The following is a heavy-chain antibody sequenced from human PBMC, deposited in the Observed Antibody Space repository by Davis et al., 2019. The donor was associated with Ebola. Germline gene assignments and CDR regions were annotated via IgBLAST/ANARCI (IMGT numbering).Heavy chain of an antibody. CDR2: IYTGDSDT. Sequence: GESLKISCNDSGHSFTSHWIGRVRQMPGKGLDWMGIIYTGDSDTRYSPSFRGQVTISADKSMKTAFLQWSSLKASDSGMYYCASLRRTITGMDDGFDIWGQGTMVTVSS. J-gene: IGHJ3*02. CDR1: GHSFTSHW. D-gene: IGHD2-8*02. V-gene: IGHV5-51*01. CDR3: ASLRRTITGMDDGFDI.